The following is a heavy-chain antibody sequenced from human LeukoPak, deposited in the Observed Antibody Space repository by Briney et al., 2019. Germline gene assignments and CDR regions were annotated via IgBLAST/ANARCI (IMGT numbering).Heavy chain of an antibody. CDR2: ISYDGSNK. CDR3: ARGPIVVVIFDY. V-gene: IGHV3-30*03. Sequence: GGSLRLSCAASGFTFSSYGMHWVRQAPGKGLEWVAVISYDGSNKYYADSVKGRFTISRDNSKNTLYLQMNSLRAEDTAVYYCARGPIVVVIFDYWGQGTLVTVSS. D-gene: IGHD3-22*01. CDR1: GFTFSSYG. J-gene: IGHJ4*02.